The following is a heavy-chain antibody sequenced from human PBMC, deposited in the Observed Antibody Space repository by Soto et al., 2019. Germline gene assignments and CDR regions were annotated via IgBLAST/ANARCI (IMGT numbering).Heavy chain of an antibody. Sequence: SVKVSCEASGGTFSRYPISWVRQAPVQGLEWMGGIIHIFGTANYAQKFQGRVTITADKSTSTAYMELSSLRYEDTAVYYCAREPAKNYYASSGYHDAFDIWGQGTMVTVSS. V-gene: IGHV1-69*06. J-gene: IGHJ3*02. CDR3: AREPAKNYYASSGYHDAFDI. CDR2: IIHIFGTA. CDR1: GGTFSRYP. D-gene: IGHD3-22*01.